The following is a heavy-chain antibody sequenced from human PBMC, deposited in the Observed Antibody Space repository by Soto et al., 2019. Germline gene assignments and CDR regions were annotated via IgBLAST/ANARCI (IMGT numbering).Heavy chain of an antibody. V-gene: IGHV1-69*01. CDR3: AIPSMITFGGVIPKTYYCYGMDV. D-gene: IGHD3-16*01. Sequence: QVQLVQSGAEVKKPGSSVKVSCKASGGTFSSYAISWVRQAPGQGLEWMGGIIPIFGTATYAQKFQGRVTITADESTSPAYMELSSLRSEATAVYYFAIPSMITFGGVIPKTYYCYGMDVWGQGTTVTVSS. CDR2: IIPIFGTA. CDR1: GGTFSSYA. J-gene: IGHJ6*01.